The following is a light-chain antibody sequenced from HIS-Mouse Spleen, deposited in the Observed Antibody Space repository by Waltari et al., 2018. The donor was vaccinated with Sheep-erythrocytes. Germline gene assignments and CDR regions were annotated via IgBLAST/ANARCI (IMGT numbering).Light chain of an antibody. V-gene: IGLV2-11*01. Sequence: SALTQPSSVSGSPGQSVPISCTGTSTDVVGYNSVSWYQRHPGKAPKLMIYDLSTPPSGVPDRFSGSKSGNTASLTISGLQAEDEADYYCCSYAGSYNHVFATGTKVTVL. CDR2: DLS. CDR1: STDVVGYNS. CDR3: CSYAGSYNHV. J-gene: IGLJ1*01.